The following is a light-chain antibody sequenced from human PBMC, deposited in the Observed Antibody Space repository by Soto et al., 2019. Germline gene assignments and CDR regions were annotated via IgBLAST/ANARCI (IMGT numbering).Light chain of an antibody. Sequence: QSALTQPASVSGSPGQSITISCTGANNGIGVYNYVSWYQQHPGKAPKLIIYEVTNRPSGVSHRFSGSQSGNTASLTISGLQAEDEGDYYCCSYTGSGTLFGGGTQLTVL. CDR3: CSYTGSGTL. CDR2: EVT. CDR1: NNGIGVYNY. J-gene: IGLJ2*01. V-gene: IGLV2-14*01.